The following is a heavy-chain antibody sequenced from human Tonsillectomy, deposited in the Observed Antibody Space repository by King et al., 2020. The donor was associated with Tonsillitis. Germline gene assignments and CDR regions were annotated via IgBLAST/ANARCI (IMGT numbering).Heavy chain of an antibody. CDR3: ARVLWFGELVGRDWFDP. Sequence: QLQESGPGLVKPSETLSLTCAVSGYSISSGYYWGWIRQPPGKGLEWIGSIYHSGSTYYNLSLKSRVTISVDTSKNQFSLKLSSVTAADTAGYYCARVLWFGELVGRDWFDPWGQGTLVTVSS. CDR1: GYSISSGYY. J-gene: IGHJ5*02. V-gene: IGHV4-38-2*01. CDR2: IYHSGST. D-gene: IGHD3-10*01.